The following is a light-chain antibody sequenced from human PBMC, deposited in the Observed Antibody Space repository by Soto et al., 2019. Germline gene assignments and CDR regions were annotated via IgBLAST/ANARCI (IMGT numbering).Light chain of an antibody. J-gene: IGKJ1*01. CDR1: QSVSSY. V-gene: IGKV3-11*01. Sequence: EIVLTQSPATLSLSPGERATLSCRASQSVSSYLAWYQQKPGQAPRLLIYDASNRATGIPARFSGSGSGTDFTLTISSLEPEDFAVYYCQQFYGSPRTFGQGTKVEI. CDR3: QQFYGSPRT. CDR2: DAS.